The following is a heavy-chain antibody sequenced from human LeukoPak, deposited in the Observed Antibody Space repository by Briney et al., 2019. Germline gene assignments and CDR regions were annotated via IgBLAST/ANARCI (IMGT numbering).Heavy chain of an antibody. Sequence: GASVKVSCKASGYTFTSYDINWVRQATGQGLEWMGWTNPNSGNTGYAQKFQGRVTMTRNTSISTAYMELSSLRSEDTAVYYCARGGYDFWSGYYAPSMDVWGQGTTVTVSS. CDR2: TNPNSGNT. CDR1: GYTFTSYD. CDR3: ARGGYDFWSGYYAPSMDV. J-gene: IGHJ6*02. V-gene: IGHV1-8*01. D-gene: IGHD3-3*01.